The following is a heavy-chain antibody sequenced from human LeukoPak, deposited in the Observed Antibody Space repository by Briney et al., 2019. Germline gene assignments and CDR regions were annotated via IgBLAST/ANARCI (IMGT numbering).Heavy chain of an antibody. CDR3: ARAVGWPYYYYMDV. Sequence: SDTLSLTCTVSGGFISSYYWSWIRQPPGKGLEWIGYIYYSGSTNYNASLKSRVTISVDTSKNQFSLKLSSVTAADTAVYYCARAVGWPYYYYMDVWGKGTTVTVSS. CDR2: IYYSGST. CDR1: GGFISSYY. D-gene: IGHD5-24*01. J-gene: IGHJ6*03. V-gene: IGHV4-59*07.